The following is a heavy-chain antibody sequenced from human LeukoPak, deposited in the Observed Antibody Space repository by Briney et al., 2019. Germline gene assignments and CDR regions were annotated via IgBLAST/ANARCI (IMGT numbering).Heavy chain of an antibody. J-gene: IGHJ3*02. V-gene: IGHV3-30*18. CDR3: AKDQGIAVAGTDDAFDT. CDR2: IAYDGSNE. Sequence: GGSLRLSCAASGFTFSNYGMHWVRQAPGKGLEWVAVIAYDGSNEYYAEFVKGRFTISRDNSKNTLYLQMYSLRAEDTAVYFCAKDQGIAVAGTDDAFDTWGQGTRVTVSS. CDR1: GFTFSNYG. D-gene: IGHD6-19*01.